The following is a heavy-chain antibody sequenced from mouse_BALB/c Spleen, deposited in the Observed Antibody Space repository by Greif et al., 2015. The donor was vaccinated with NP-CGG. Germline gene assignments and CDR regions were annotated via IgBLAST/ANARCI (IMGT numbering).Heavy chain of an antibody. CDR1: GYSITSGYY. CDR2: ISYDGSN. J-gene: IGHJ4*01. CDR3: ARFDYVAMDY. V-gene: IGHV3-6*02. Sequence: EVQLQQSGPGLVKPSQSLSLTCSVTGYSITSGYYWNWIRQFPGNKLEWMGYISYDGSNNYNPSLKNRISITRDTSKNQFFLKLNSVTTEDTATYYCARFDYVAMDYWGQGTSVTVSS.